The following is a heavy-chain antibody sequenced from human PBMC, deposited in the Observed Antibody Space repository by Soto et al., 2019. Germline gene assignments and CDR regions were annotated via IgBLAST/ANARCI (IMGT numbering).Heavy chain of an antibody. CDR1: GFTFSSYA. CDR3: AKAWDGDDGGDWIIDY. CDR2: ISGSGGST. D-gene: IGHD4-17*01. Sequence: PGGSLRLSCAASGFTFSSYAMSWVRQAPGKGLEWVSAISGSGGSTYYADSVKGRFTISRDNSKNTLYLQMNSLRAEDTAVYYCAKAWDGDDGGDWIIDYWGQGALVTVYS. J-gene: IGHJ4*02. V-gene: IGHV3-23*01.